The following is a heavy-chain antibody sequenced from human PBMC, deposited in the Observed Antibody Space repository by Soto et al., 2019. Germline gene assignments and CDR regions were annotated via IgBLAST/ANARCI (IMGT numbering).Heavy chain of an antibody. V-gene: IGHV1-3*01. CDR3: ARDGYCSGGSCPHFDY. D-gene: IGHD2-15*01. CDR1: GYTFTSYA. Sequence: ASVKVSCKASGYTFTSYAMHWVRQAPGQRLEWMGWINAGNGNTKYSQKFQGRVTITRDTSASTAYMELSSLRSEDTAVYYCARDGYCSGGSCPHFDYWGQGTLVTVS. CDR2: INAGNGNT. J-gene: IGHJ4*02.